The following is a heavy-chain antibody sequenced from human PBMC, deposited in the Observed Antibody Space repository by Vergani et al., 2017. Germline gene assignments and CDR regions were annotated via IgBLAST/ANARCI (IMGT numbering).Heavy chain of an antibody. V-gene: IGHV3-53*02. J-gene: IGHJ6*02. CDR2: IYSGGST. Sequence: EVQLVETGGGLIQPGGSLRLSCAASGFTVSSNYMSWVRQAPGKGLEWVSVIYSGGSTYYADSVKGRFTISRDNSKNTLYLQMNSLRAEDTAVYYCARSCSGYSYYYYGMDVWGQGTTVTVSS. CDR3: ARSCSGYSYYYYGMDV. CDR1: GFTVSSNY. D-gene: IGHD3-22*01.